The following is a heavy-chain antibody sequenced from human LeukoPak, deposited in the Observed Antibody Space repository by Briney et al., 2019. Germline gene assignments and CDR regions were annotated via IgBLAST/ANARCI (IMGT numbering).Heavy chain of an antibody. V-gene: IGHV3-7*01. CDR1: GFTFSSYW. Sequence: GGSLRLSCAASGFTFSSYWMSWVRQAPGKGLEWVANIKQDGSEKYYVDSVKGRFTISRDNAKNSLYLQMNSLRAEDTAVYYCARAAPDFWSGYYGVYFDYWGQGTLVTVSS. CDR2: IKQDGSEK. D-gene: IGHD3-3*01. CDR3: ARAAPDFWSGYYGVYFDY. J-gene: IGHJ4*02.